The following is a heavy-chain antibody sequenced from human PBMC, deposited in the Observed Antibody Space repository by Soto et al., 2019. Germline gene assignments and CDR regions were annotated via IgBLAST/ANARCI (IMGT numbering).Heavy chain of an antibody. Sequence: PSETLSLTCAVYGGSFSGYYWSWIRQPPGKGLEWIGEINHSGSTNYNPSLKSRVTISVDTSKNQFSLKLSSVTAADTAVYYCARGVRYYDSSGYYYDYWGQGTLVTVSS. V-gene: IGHV4-34*01. J-gene: IGHJ4*02. CDR2: INHSGST. CDR1: GGSFSGYY. CDR3: ARGVRYYDSSGYYYDY. D-gene: IGHD3-22*01.